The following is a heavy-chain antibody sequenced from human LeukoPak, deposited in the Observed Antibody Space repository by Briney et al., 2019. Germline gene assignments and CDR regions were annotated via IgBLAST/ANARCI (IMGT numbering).Heavy chain of an antibody. Sequence: GGSLRLSCVASGFDFSTYSMHWVRQAPGKGPVWVSGIKKDVINTYYADAVKGRFSISRDNARGTLYLQMDTLRDEDTAIYYCARDRGANVPTEFDSWGQGTLVIVSS. J-gene: IGHJ5*01. CDR1: GFDFSTYS. V-gene: IGHV3-74*01. D-gene: IGHD1-1*01. CDR3: ARDRGANVPTEFDS. CDR2: IKKDVINT.